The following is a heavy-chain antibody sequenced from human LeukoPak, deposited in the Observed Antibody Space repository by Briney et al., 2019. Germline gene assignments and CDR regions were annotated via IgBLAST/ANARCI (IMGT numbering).Heavy chain of an antibody. CDR1: GFTFSSYA. Sequence: GGSLRLSCAASGFTFSSYAMSWVRQAPGKGLEWVSAISGSGGSTYYADSVKGRFTISRDNSKNTLYLQMNSLRAEDTAVYYCAKDATRLPYSSSWYFDYWGQGTLVTVSS. CDR3: AKDATRLPYSSSWYFDY. V-gene: IGHV3-23*01. D-gene: IGHD6-13*01. J-gene: IGHJ4*02. CDR2: ISGSGGST.